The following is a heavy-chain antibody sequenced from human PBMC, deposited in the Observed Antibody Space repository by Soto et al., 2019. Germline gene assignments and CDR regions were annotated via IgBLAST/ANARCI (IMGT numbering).Heavy chain of an antibody. D-gene: IGHD3-10*01. J-gene: IGHJ5*02. V-gene: IGHV1-18*01. Sequence: HLVQSGPEVKKPGASVTVSCKTSGDTFTNFGLSWVRQAPGQGLEWMGWIATYNSNKNYAQKSQGRITQTTDTSTSTGYMELKSLEYDDTAVYYCARVLRGVVNWFDPWGQGTLVTVSS. CDR3: ARVLRGVVNWFDP. CDR2: IATYNSNK. CDR1: GDTFTNFG.